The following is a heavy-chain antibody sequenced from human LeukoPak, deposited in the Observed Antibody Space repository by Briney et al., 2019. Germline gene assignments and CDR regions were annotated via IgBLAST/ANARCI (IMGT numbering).Heavy chain of an antibody. CDR2: IYYSGST. CDR3: ARDSNWNYDY. D-gene: IGHD1-7*01. CDR1: GASISSYY. Sequence: SETLSLTCTVSGASISSYYWSWIRQPPGKGLECIGYIYYSGSTNYNPSLKSRVTISVDTSKNQFSLKLTSVAPADTAVYYCARDSNWNYDYWGQGTLVTVSS. J-gene: IGHJ4*02. V-gene: IGHV4-59*01.